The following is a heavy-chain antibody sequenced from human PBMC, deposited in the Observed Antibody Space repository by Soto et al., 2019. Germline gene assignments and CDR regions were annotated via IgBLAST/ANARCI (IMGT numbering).Heavy chain of an antibody. CDR2: ISNSGSNT. CDR1: GFTFSSYG. D-gene: IGHD6-13*01. V-gene: IGHV3-23*01. CDR3: AKRLHISSWYAAFDS. J-gene: IGHJ4*02. Sequence: EVQLLESGGGLVQPGGSLRLSCAASGFTFSSYGMNWVRQAPGKGLDWVSTISNSGSNTYYADSVKGRFTISRDNSKTTLYLQMNSLRAEDTAVYYCAKRLHISSWYAAFDSWGQGTLVTVSS.